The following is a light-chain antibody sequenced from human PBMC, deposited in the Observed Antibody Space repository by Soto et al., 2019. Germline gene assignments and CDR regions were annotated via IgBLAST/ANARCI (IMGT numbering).Light chain of an antibody. V-gene: IGLV2-14*01. Sequence: QSALTQPASVSGSPGQSITISCTGTSSDVGAYTSVSWYQQHPGKAPKLMIYEVSNRPSGVSNRFSGSKSANTASLTISGLQADDDAHYYCTSYTSDNRNYVFGTGTKLTVL. J-gene: IGLJ1*01. CDR3: TSYTSDNRNYV. CDR2: EVS. CDR1: SSDVGAYTS.